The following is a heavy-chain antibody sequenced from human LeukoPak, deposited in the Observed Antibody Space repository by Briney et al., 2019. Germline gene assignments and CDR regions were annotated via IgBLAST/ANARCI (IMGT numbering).Heavy chain of an antibody. CDR1: GFTFSSYG. V-gene: IGHV3-23*01. J-gene: IGHJ4*02. CDR3: AKDHMGDLYYFDY. CDR2: ISGSSGGT. Sequence: PGGSLRLSCAASGFTFSSYGMSWVRQAPGKGLEWVSSISGSSGGTYYADSVKGRFTISRDNSKDTLYLQMNSLRAEDTAVYYCAKDHMGDLYYFDYWGQGTLVTVSS. D-gene: IGHD3-16*01.